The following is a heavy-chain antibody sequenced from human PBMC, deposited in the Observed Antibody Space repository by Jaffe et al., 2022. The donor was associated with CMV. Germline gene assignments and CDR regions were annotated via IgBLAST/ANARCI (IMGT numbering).Heavy chain of an antibody. CDR2: IYYSGST. J-gene: IGHJ4*02. CDR3: ASSRDGYNDY. Sequence: QVQLQESGPGLVKPSETLSLTCTVSGGSISSYYWSWIRQPPGKGLEWIGYIYYSGSTNYNPSLKSRVTISVDTSKNQFSLKLSSVTAADTAVYYCASSRDGYNDYWGQGTLVTVSS. CDR1: GGSISSYY. V-gene: IGHV4-59*08. D-gene: IGHD5-12*01.